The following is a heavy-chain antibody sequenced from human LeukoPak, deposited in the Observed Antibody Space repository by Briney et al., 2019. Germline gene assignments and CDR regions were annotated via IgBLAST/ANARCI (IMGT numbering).Heavy chain of an antibody. CDR3: ASLYGTTDWFDA. Sequence: SETLSLTCTVPGGSISSYYWSWIRQPPGKGLEYIGYVYHSGYTNYKPSLKSRVTISLDTSKSQFSLRLSSVTAADTAVYYCASLYGTTDWFDAWGQGTPVTVSS. D-gene: IGHD4-17*01. J-gene: IGHJ5*02. CDR2: VYHSGYT. CDR1: GGSISSYY. V-gene: IGHV4-59*01.